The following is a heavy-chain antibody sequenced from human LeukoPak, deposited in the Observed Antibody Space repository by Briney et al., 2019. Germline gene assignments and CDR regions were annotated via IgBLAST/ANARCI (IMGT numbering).Heavy chain of an antibody. V-gene: IGHV3-30*18. CDR2: ISYDGSTK. Sequence: GGSLRLSCAASGFTFSTYGMHWVRQAPGKGLEWVAAISYDGSTKYYADSVKGRFTSSRDNSKNTLYLQMNSLRPEDTAVYYCAKDSSVWVVGAISFFDYWGQGTLVTVSS. J-gene: IGHJ4*02. CDR1: GFTFSTYG. CDR3: AKDSSVWVVGAISFFDY. D-gene: IGHD1-26*01.